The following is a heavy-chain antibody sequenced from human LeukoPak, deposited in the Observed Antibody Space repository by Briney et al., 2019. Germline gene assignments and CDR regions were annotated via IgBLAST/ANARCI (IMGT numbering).Heavy chain of an antibody. CDR2: INPNSGGA. J-gene: IGHJ5*02. V-gene: IGHV1-2*02. CDR1: GYTFTGYY. Sequence: ASVKVSCTASGYTFTGYYIHWVRQAPGQGLEWMGWINPNSGGAKYAQKFQGRISMTRDTSISAAYMGLSRLTSDDTAVYYCAKGRVVAGTKSLTYHWFDPWGQGTLVTVSS. D-gene: IGHD6-19*01. CDR3: AKGRVVAGTKSLTYHWFDP.